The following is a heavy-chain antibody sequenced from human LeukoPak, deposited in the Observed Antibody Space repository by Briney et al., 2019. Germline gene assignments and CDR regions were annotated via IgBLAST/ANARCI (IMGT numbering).Heavy chain of an antibody. Sequence: SETLSLTCAVYGGSFSGYYWSWIRQPPGKGLEWIGEINHSGSTNYNPSLKSRVTISVDTSKNQFSLKLSSVTAADTAVYYCARGLGCSYGYDYWGQGTLVTVSS. CDR1: GGSFSGYY. CDR2: INHSGST. V-gene: IGHV4-34*01. CDR3: ARGLGCSYGYDY. D-gene: IGHD5-18*01. J-gene: IGHJ4*02.